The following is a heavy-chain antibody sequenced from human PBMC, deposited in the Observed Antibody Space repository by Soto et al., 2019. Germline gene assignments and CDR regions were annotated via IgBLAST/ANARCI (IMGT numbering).Heavy chain of an antibody. Sequence: PSGTLSLSCTVSMGSPSCYYWCWLRQPPGKRLEWIGYIYYSGSTNYNPSLKSRDTISVDTSKNQFSRKRPSVTAADTAVYHSARESSSSIICYHDY. CDR3: ARESSSSIICYHDY. CDR2: IYYSGST. J-gene: IGHJ4*01. D-gene: IGHD2-2*01. V-gene: IGHV4-59*01. CDR1: MGSPSCYY.